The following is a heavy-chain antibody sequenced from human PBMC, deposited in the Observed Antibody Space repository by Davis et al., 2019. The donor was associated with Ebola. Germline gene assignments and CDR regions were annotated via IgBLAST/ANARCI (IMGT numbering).Heavy chain of an antibody. CDR2: ISYDGSNK. CDR1: GFTFSSYA. D-gene: IGHD1-14*01. CDR3: AKGYLDS. V-gene: IGHV3-30-3*01. J-gene: IGHJ4*02. Sequence: GESLKISCAASGFTFSSYAMHWVRQAPGKGLEWVAVISYDGSNKYYADSVKGRFTISRDNSKNTLYLQMNSLRAEDTAVYYCAKGYLDSWGQGTLVTVSS.